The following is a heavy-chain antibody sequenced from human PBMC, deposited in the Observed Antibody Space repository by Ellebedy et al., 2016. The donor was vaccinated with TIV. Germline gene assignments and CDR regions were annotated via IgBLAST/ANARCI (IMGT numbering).Heavy chain of an antibody. CDR1: GFAFSAFA. CDR2: INTGGGT. CDR3: ARATTYSGSYFRY. Sequence: GESLKISCAASGFAFSAFAMSWVRQAPGKGLEWVSAINTGGGTFYADSVKGRFTISRDNAKNSLFLQMNSLRAEDTAVYYCARATTYSGSYFRYWGQGTLVTVSS. D-gene: IGHD1-26*01. V-gene: IGHV3-69-1*01. J-gene: IGHJ4*02.